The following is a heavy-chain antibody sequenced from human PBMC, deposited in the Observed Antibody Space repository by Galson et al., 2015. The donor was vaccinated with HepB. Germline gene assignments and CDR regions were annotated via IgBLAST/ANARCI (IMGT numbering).Heavy chain of an antibody. J-gene: IGHJ6*02. D-gene: IGHD5-24*01. Sequence: SVKVSCKASGYTFPSYDIKWVRQAAGQGLEWMGWMNPNSGNTGYAQTFQGRVTMTRNTSITTAYMELSSLRSEDTAVYYCARGATEGGMDVWGQGTTVTVSS. CDR2: MNPNSGNT. V-gene: IGHV1-8*01. CDR1: GYTFPSYD. CDR3: ARGATEGGMDV.